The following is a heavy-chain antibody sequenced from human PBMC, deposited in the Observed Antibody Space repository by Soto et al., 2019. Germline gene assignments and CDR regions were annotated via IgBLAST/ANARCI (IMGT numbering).Heavy chain of an antibody. J-gene: IGHJ3*02. CDR3: ARVALGTTVYFGAFDI. CDR1: GGSFSGYY. V-gene: IGHV4-59*01. D-gene: IGHD1-1*01. CDR2: IYYSGST. Sequence: SETLSLTCAVYGGSFSGYYWSWIRQPPGKGLEWIGYIYYSGSTNYNPSLKSRVTISVDTSKNQFSLKLSSVTAADTAVYYCARVALGTTVYFGAFDIWGQGTMVTVSS.